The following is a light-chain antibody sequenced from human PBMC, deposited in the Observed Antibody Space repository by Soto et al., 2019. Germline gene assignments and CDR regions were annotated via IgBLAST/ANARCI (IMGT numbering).Light chain of an antibody. CDR2: WAS. V-gene: IGKV4-1*01. J-gene: IGKJ4*01. Sequence: DIVMTQSPDSLAVSLGERATINCKSSQSVLYSSNNKNYLAWYQLKPGQPPKLLIYWASSRQLGVPDRFSGSGTGADFTLTISSLQAEDVAVYYCQQYNSWPLTFGGGTKVEIK. CDR3: QQYNSWPLT. CDR1: QSVLYSSNNKNY.